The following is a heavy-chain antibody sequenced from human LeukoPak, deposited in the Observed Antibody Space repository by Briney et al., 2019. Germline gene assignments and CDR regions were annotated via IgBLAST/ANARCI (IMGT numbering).Heavy chain of an antibody. CDR3: ARYVPGTFFDC. CDR1: GITLNIFA. V-gene: IGHV3-48*01. CDR2: ISSSGTTI. D-gene: IGHD1-26*01. J-gene: IGHJ4*02. Sequence: GGSLRLSCAASGITLNIFAMNWVRQAPGKGLEWVSYISSSGTTIYYADSVKGRFTISRDNAKNSLYLQMNSLRAEDTAVYYCARYVPGTFFDCWGQGTLVTVSS.